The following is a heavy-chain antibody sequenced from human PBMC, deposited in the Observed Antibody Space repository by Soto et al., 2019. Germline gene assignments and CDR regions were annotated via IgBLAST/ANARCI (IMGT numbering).Heavy chain of an antibody. CDR2: ISSGGTYI. V-gene: IGHV3-21*01. Sequence: EVQVVESGGGLVQPGGSLRLSCSFTFSMYSMNWFRQAPGKGLEWVASISSGGTYIKYADSVKGRFTISRDNAKNSVSLQMNRLRVDETAVYFCTRDQGGSYDSWFDPWGQGALVTVSS. CDR1: FTFSMYS. J-gene: IGHJ5*02. D-gene: IGHD1-26*01. CDR3: TRDQGGSYDSWFDP.